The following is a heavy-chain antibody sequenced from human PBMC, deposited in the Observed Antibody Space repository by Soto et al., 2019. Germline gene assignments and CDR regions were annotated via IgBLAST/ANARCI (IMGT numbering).Heavy chain of an antibody. J-gene: IGHJ5*02. D-gene: IGHD3-22*01. CDR1: GYTFTNYY. CDR2: VNPSSGST. V-gene: IGHV1-46*01. CDR3: AKDSGYDSSGCYRS. Sequence: ASVKVSCKTSGYTFTNYYIHWVRQAPGQGLEWMGIVNPSSGSTSYPQKFQGRVTMTRDTSTSTVYMDLSSLKSEDTAVYYCAKDSGYDSSGCYRSWGQGTLVTVTS.